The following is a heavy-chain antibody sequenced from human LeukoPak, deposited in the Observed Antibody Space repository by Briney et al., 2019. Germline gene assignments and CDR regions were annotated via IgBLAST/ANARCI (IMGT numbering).Heavy chain of an antibody. V-gene: IGHV3-64*01. J-gene: IGHJ4*02. CDR2: ISSTGETS. CDR1: GFTFSSFP. Sequence: PGGSLRLSCAASGFTFSSFPMQWVRQVPGKGLEYVSAISSTGETSYYANSAKDRFTISRDNSKNTLHLQMGSLRAEDMAVYYCARVMSGSGSKYFDYWGQGTLVTVSS. D-gene: IGHD3-10*01. CDR3: ARVMSGSGSKYFDY.